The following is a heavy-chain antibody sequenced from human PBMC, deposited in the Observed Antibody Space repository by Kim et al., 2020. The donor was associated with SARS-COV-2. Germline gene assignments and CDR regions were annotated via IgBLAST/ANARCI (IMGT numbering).Heavy chain of an antibody. D-gene: IGHD3-10*01. V-gene: IGHV4-31*03. Sequence: SETLSLTCTVSGGSISSGGYYWSWIRQHPGKGLEWIGYIYYSGSTYYNPSLKSRVTISVDTSKNQFSLKLSSVTAADTAVYYCARVIREYYGSGSIIDYWGQGTLVTVSS. CDR3: ARVIREYYGSGSIIDY. J-gene: IGHJ4*02. CDR2: IYYSGST. CDR1: GGSISSGGYY.